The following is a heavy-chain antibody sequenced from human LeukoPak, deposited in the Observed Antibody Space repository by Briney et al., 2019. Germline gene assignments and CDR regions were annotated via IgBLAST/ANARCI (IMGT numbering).Heavy chain of an antibody. CDR2: VSSGGTT. CDR3: TRDTGYSYGYY. V-gene: IGHV3-49*03. J-gene: IGHJ4*02. CDR1: GFTFGDSV. D-gene: IGHD5-18*01. Sequence: GGSLRLSCTGSGFTFGDSVMTWFRQAPGKGLQWVGFVSSGGTTEYAASVQARFTISRDDSKSIAYLEMNSLKIEDTAMYYCTRDTGYSYGYYWGQGTLVIVSS.